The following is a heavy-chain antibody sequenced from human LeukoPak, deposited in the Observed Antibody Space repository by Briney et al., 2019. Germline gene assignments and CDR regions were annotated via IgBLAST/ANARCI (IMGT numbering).Heavy chain of an antibody. Sequence: SETLSLTCAVSGYSISSGYCWGWIRQPPGKGLEWIGSIYYSGSTYYNPSLKSRVTISVDTSKNQFSLKLSSVTAADTAVYYCARVATTTNPPQRPFDYWGQGTLVTVSS. J-gene: IGHJ4*02. CDR3: ARVATTTNPPQRPFDY. CDR1: GYSISSGYC. CDR2: IYYSGST. D-gene: IGHD5-12*01. V-gene: IGHV4-38-2*01.